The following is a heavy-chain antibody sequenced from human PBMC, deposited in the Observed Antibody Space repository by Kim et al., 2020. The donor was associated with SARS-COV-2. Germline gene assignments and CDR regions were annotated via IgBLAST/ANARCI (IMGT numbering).Heavy chain of an antibody. D-gene: IGHD5-12*01. J-gene: IGHJ4*02. V-gene: IGHV4-39*01. CDR1: GGSISSSSYY. CDR3: ASLVATIKGFDY. CDR2: IYYSGST. Sequence: SETLSLTCTVSGGSISSSSYYWGWIRQPPGKGLEWIGSIYYSGSTYYNPSLKSRVTISVDTSKNQFSLKLSSVTAADTAVYYCASLVATIKGFDYWGQGTLVTVSS.